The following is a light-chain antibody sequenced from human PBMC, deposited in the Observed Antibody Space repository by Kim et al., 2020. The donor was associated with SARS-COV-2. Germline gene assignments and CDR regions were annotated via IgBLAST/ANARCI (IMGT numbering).Light chain of an antibody. Sequence: SSELTQDPAVSVALGQTVRITCQGDSLRSYYATWYQQKPGQAPIVVIYGKNNRPSGIPDRFSAYSSGNTASLTITGTQAGDEADYYCNSRDSNDNVLFGGGTQLTVL. CDR1: SLRSYY. CDR3: NSRDSNDNVL. V-gene: IGLV3-19*01. J-gene: IGLJ2*01. CDR2: GKN.